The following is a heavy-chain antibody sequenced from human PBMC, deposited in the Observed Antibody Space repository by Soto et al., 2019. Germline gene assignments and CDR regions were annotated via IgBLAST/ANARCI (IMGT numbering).Heavy chain of an antibody. CDR2: IWSDGNNR. CDR3: VRGDNWNDEASDY. CDR1: RFMFSNHG. Sequence: QVQLVESGGGVVQPGRSLRLSCAASRFMFSNHGMHWVRQAPGKGLEWVAVIWSDGNNRYYADSVKGRFTISRDNSKNTLYLQMNSLRAEDTAVYYCVRGDNWNDEASDYWGQGTLVTVSS. J-gene: IGHJ4*02. D-gene: IGHD1-1*01. V-gene: IGHV3-33*01.